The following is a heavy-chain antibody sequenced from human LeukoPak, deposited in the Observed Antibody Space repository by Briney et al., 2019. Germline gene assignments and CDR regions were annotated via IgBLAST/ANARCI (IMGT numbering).Heavy chain of an antibody. V-gene: IGHV3-13*01. Sequence: GGSLGLSCAASGFTFSDYDMHWVRQATGKGLEWVSAIGTAGDTYYTGSVKGRFTISRDNSKNTLYLQMNSLRAEDTAVYYCAKDVSYSSGWYFDYWGQGTLVTVSS. CDR3: AKDVSYSSGWYFDY. CDR1: GFTFSDYD. CDR2: IGTAGDT. J-gene: IGHJ4*02. D-gene: IGHD6-19*01.